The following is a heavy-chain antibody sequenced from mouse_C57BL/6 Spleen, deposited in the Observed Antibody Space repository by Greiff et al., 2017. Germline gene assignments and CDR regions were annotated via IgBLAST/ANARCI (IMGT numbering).Heavy chain of an antibody. V-gene: IGHV1-64*01. Sequence: QVQLQQPGAELVKPGASVKLSCKASGYTFTSYWMHWVKQRPGQGLEWIGMIHPNSGSTNYNEKFKSKATLTVDKSSSTAYMQLSSLTSEDSAVYYCATYDGSSLYAMDYWGQGTSVTVSS. D-gene: IGHD1-1*01. CDR2: IHPNSGST. CDR3: ATYDGSSLYAMDY. J-gene: IGHJ4*01. CDR1: GYTFTSYW.